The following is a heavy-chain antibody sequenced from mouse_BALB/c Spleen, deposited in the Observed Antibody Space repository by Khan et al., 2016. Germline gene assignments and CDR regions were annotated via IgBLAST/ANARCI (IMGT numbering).Heavy chain of an antibody. J-gene: IGHJ2*01. V-gene: IGHV5-6-5*01. CDR3: TRGGYYYGTGYYYFDY. D-gene: IGHD1-1*01. CDR1: GFTFSSYV. CDR2: ISSDGSA. Sequence: EVELVESGGDLVKPGGSLKVSCAASGFTFSSYVMSWVRQTPEKRLEWVASISSDGSAYYPDSVKGRFTISRDNAKNILYLQMNSLRSEDTAMYYCTRGGYYYGTGYYYFDYWGQGTTLTVSS.